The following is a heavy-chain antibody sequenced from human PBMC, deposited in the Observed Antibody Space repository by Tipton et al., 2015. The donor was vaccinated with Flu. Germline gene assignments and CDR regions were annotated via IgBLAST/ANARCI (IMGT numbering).Heavy chain of an antibody. CDR3: AKDGWDTSGWYPFDY. V-gene: IGHV3-30*02. Sequence: SGFMFSGYGMHWVRQAPGKGLEWVAFIRHDESDKYYADSVKGRFTISRDNSKNALYLAINSLRTEDTAVYYCAKDGWDTSGWYPFDYWGQGTLATVSS. D-gene: IGHD6-19*01. CDR2: IRHDESDK. J-gene: IGHJ4*02. CDR1: GFMFSGYG.